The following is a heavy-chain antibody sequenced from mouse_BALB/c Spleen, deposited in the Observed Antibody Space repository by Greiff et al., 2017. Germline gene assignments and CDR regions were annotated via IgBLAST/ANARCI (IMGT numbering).Heavy chain of an antibody. J-gene: IGHJ3*01. CDR1: GFTFSSYT. D-gene: IGHD2-4*01. V-gene: IGHV5-6-4*01. CDR3: ARESCDYDGAY. CDR2: ISSGGSYT. Sequence: EVKVVESGGGLVKPGGSLKLSCAASGFTFSSYTMSWVRQTPEKRLEWVATISSGGSYTYYPDSVKGRFTNSRDNAKNTLYLKMSSLKSEDTAMYYCARESCDYDGAYWGQGTLVTVSA.